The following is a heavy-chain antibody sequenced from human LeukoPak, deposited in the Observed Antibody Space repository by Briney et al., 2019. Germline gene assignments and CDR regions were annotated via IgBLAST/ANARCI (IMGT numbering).Heavy chain of an antibody. D-gene: IGHD5-24*01. CDR3: TRVGYIDEGIDY. CDR1: GFPFSSYW. J-gene: IGHJ4*02. CDR2: IKQDGIKK. V-gene: IGHV3-7*04. Sequence: PGGSLRLSCVASGFPFSSYWMTWVRQAPGKGLEWVANIKQDGIKKSYVDSVKGRFTISRDNAKNSLYLQMSSLRAEDTAIYYCTRVGYIDEGIDYWGEGTLVTVSS.